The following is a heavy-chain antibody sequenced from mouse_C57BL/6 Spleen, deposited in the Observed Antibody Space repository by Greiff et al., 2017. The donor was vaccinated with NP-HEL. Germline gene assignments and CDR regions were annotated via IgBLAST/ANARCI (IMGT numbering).Heavy chain of an antibody. Sequence: VQLQQSGPVLVKPGASVSMSCKASGYTFTNYYMNWVKQSHGKSLEWIGVINPYNGGTSYNQKLKDKATLTVDKSSSTAYMELNSLTSEDSAVYYCGLRDSVYAMDDWGQGTSVTVSS. CDR1: GYTFTNYY. CDR3: GLRDSVYAMDD. V-gene: IGHV1-19*01. J-gene: IGHJ4*01. CDR2: INPYNGGT. D-gene: IGHD3-2*02.